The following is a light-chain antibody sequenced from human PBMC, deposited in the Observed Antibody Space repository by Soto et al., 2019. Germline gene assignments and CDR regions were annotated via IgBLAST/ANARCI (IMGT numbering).Light chain of an antibody. CDR3: MQGTHWPLS. CDR2: KVS. J-gene: IGKJ1*01. CDR1: QSLVYSDGNTY. V-gene: IGKV2-30*01. Sequence: DVVMTQSPLSLPVSLGQPASISCRSSQSLVYSDGNTYLNWFQQRPGQSPRRLIYKVSNRDSGDPDRVSGSRSGTDFTLKISRVEAEDGGVYYCMQGTHWPLSFGQGTKVEIK.